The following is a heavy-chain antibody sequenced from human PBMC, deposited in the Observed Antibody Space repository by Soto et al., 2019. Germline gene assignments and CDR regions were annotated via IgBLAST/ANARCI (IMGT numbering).Heavy chain of an antibody. D-gene: IGHD3-16*01. J-gene: IGHJ4*02. CDR2: INPTSDVT. CDR1: GYTFNSYY. Sequence: QVQLVQSGAEVKKPGASVKISCKASGYTFNSYYIHWERQAPGQGLEWMGWINPTSDVTGYAQSFQGRVTMTRDMSMTTAYMDLTRLRSDDTAVYYCVMVGLTRNYDFDFWGQGTLITVSS. CDR3: VMVGLTRNYDFDF. V-gene: IGHV1-2*02.